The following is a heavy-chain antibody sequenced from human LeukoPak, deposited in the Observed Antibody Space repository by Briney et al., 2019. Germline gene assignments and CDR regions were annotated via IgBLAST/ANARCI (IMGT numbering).Heavy chain of an antibody. CDR1: GYSFTSYW. CDR3: ARLFSRFTSPDAFDI. V-gene: IGHV5-51*01. Sequence: RGESLKISCKGSGYSFTSYWIGWVRQMPGKGLEWMGIIYPGDSDTRYSPSFQGQVTISADKSISTAYLQWSSLKASDTAMYYCARLFSRFTSPDAFDIWGQGTMITVSS. J-gene: IGHJ3*02. D-gene: IGHD3-3*01. CDR2: IYPGDSDT.